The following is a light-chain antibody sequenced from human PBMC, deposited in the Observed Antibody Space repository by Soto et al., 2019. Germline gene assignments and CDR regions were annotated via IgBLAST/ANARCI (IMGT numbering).Light chain of an antibody. CDR2: EVT. CDR3: SSYTTSTAWV. CDR1: SSDVGVYDY. V-gene: IGLV2-14*01. J-gene: IGLJ3*02. Sequence: QSALTQPASVSGSPGQSITISCTGTSSDVGVYDYVSWYQQHPGKAPKLIISEVTNRPSGVSDRFSGSKSGNTASLTISGLQADDEADYYCSSYTTSTAWVFGGGTVVTVL.